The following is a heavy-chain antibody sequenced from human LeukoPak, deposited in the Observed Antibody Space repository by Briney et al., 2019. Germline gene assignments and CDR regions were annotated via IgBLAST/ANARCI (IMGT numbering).Heavy chain of an antibody. V-gene: IGHV4-39*07. CDR1: GGSISTNAYY. CDR3: ARQFLEWLSDPFDI. CDR2: SHYTGST. D-gene: IGHD3-3*01. J-gene: IGHJ3*02. Sequence: SEILSLTCTVSGGSISTNAYYCGWIRQPPGKGLEWIASSHYTGSTFYNPSLKSRVSASVDASKNQFSLRLSSVTAADTAVYYCARQFLEWLSDPFDIWGQGTMLSVSS.